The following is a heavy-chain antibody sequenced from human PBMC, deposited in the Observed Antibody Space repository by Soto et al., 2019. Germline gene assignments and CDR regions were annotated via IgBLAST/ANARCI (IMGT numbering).Heavy chain of an antibody. CDR2: IIPILGIA. Sequence: ASVKVSCKASGYTFTSYGISWVRQAPGQGLEWMGRIIPILGIANYAQKFQGRVTITADKSTSTAYMELSSLRSEDTAVYYCARDPPRDGSGSYYKNFDYWGQGTLVTVSS. J-gene: IGHJ4*02. D-gene: IGHD3-10*01. V-gene: IGHV1-69*04. CDR3: ARDPPRDGSGSYYKNFDY. CDR1: GYTFTSYG.